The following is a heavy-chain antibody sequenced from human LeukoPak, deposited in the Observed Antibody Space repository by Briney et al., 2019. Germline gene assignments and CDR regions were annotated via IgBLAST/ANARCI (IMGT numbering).Heavy chain of an antibody. Sequence: GASVKVSCKASGGTFSSYAISWVRQAPGQGLEWMGIINPSGGSTSYAQKFQGRVTMTRDTSTSTVYMELSSLRSEDTAVYYCATDGGYCSGGSCSKGTFDYWGQGTLVTVSS. V-gene: IGHV1-46*01. J-gene: IGHJ4*02. D-gene: IGHD2-15*01. CDR2: INPSGGST. CDR3: ATDGGYCSGGSCSKGTFDY. CDR1: GGTFSSYA.